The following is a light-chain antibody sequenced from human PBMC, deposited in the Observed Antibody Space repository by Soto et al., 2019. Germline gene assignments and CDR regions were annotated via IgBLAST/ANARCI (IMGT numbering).Light chain of an antibody. Sequence: EIVLTQSPGTLSLSPGERATLSCRASQIVSNNYLAWYQQKPGQAPRLLIYGASTRATGIPARFSGRGSGTEFTLTVSSLQSEDFAVYFCQQYNSWPPITFGQGTRLEIK. J-gene: IGKJ5*01. CDR3: QQYNSWPPIT. V-gene: IGKV3-15*01. CDR2: GAS. CDR1: QIVSNN.